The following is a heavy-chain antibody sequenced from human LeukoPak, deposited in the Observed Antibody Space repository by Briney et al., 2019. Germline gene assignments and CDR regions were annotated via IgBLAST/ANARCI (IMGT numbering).Heavy chain of an antibody. Sequence: SETLSLTCTVSGDSISSSSYYWGWIRQPPGKGLEWIGSIYSSGSTYYNPSLKSRVTISVDTSKNQFSLKLSSVTAADTAVYYCARGAIAAREYYFDYWGQGTLVTVSS. CDR3: ARGAIAAREYYFDY. J-gene: IGHJ4*02. CDR1: GDSISSSSYY. D-gene: IGHD6-6*01. V-gene: IGHV4-39*07. CDR2: IYSSGST.